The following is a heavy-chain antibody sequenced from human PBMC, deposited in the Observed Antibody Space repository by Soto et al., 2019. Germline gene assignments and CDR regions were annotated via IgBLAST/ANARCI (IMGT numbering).Heavy chain of an antibody. Sequence: QVQLVESGGGVVQPGRSLRLSCAASGFTFSSYGMHWVRQAPGKGLEWVAVISYDGSNKYYADSVKGRFTISRDNSKNTLYLQMNSLRAEDTAVYYCAKDLYSSGWYGRNYYGMDVWGHGTTVTVSS. V-gene: IGHV3-30*18. J-gene: IGHJ6*02. CDR3: AKDLYSSGWYGRNYYGMDV. CDR1: GFTFSSYG. CDR2: ISYDGSNK. D-gene: IGHD6-19*01.